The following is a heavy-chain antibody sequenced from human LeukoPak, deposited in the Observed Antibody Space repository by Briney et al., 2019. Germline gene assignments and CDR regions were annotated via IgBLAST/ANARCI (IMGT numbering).Heavy chain of an antibody. CDR2: MNAKSGHT. D-gene: IGHD6-6*01. CDR3: AATRDLEYSSSPYFDY. V-gene: IGHV1-8*01. Sequence: ASVKVSCKASGYTFTSYHIDWVRQAPGQGPEWMGWMNAKSGHTGYAQNLEGRVTMTRDTSTNTAYMELRGLRSEDTAVYYCAATRDLEYSSSPYFDYWGQGTLVTVSS. CDR1: GYTFTSYH. J-gene: IGHJ4*02.